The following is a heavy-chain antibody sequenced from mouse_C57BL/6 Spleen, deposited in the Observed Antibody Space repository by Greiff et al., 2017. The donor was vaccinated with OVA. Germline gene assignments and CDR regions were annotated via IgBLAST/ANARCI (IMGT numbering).Heavy chain of an antibody. Sequence: VHLVESGPGLVAPSQSLSITCTVSGFSLTSYAISWVRQPPGKGLEWLGVIWTGGGTNYNSALKSRLSISKDNSKSQVFLKMNSLQTDDTARYYCARNSIYYDYNYYAMDYWGQGTSVTVSS. CDR3: ARNSIYYDYNYYAMDY. J-gene: IGHJ4*01. CDR1: GFSLTSYA. V-gene: IGHV2-9-1*01. D-gene: IGHD2-4*01. CDR2: IWTGGGT.